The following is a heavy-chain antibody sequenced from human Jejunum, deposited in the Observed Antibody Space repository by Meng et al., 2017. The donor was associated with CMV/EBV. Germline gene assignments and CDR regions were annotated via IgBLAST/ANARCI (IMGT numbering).Heavy chain of an antibody. CDR1: FMFHDFA. J-gene: IGHJ4*02. CDR3: ASGFCGSTTCYREFDY. D-gene: IGHD2-2*01. V-gene: IGHV3-23*01. CDR2: LSASGGST. Sequence: FMFHDFAMDWVRQATGKGLEWVSGLSASGGSTYYADSVKGRFTISRDNAKNSLYLQVDSLRAEDTAVYYCASGFCGSTTCYREFDYWGQGTLVTVSS.